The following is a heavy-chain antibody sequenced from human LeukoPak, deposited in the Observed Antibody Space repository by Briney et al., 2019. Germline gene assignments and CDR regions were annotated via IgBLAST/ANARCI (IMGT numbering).Heavy chain of an antibody. Sequence: HPGASLRLSCSASGFIFSNYAMHWVRQAPGKGLEYVSTISSNGGSTYYADSVEGRFTISRDNSKNTLYLQMSSLRAEDTAVYYCVKTPLRAIVGFDYWGQGTLVTVST. CDR1: GFIFSNYA. CDR2: ISSNGGST. V-gene: IGHV3-64D*09. J-gene: IGHJ4*02. CDR3: VKTPLRAIVGFDY. D-gene: IGHD5-18*01.